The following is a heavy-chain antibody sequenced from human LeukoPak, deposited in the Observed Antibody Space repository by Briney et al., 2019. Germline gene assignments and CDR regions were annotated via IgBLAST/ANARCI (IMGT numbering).Heavy chain of an antibody. J-gene: IGHJ5*02. V-gene: IGHV3-74*01. Sequence: PGGSLRLSCAASGFTFSSYWMHWVRRAPGKGLVWVSRINSDGSSTSYADSVKGRFTISRDNAKNTLYLQMNSLRAEDTAVYYCYGGNSLGWNWFDPWGQGTLVTVSS. CDR2: INSDGSST. D-gene: IGHD4-23*01. CDR3: YGGNSLGWNWFDP. CDR1: GFTFSSYW.